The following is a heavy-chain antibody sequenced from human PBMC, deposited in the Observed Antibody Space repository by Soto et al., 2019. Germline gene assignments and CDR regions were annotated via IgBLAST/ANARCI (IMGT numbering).Heavy chain of an antibody. CDR2: IYYSGSA. V-gene: IGHV4-59*08. CDR1: GGSISGYF. Sequence: PSETLSLTCTVSGGSISGYFWSWIRQPPGKRLEWIGYIYYSGSANYNPSLNSRVTISVDTSKNQFSLKMSSVTAADTAFYFCARTTTVPYFFDYWGQGTPVTVSS. D-gene: IGHD4-17*01. CDR3: ARTTTVPYFFDY. J-gene: IGHJ4*02.